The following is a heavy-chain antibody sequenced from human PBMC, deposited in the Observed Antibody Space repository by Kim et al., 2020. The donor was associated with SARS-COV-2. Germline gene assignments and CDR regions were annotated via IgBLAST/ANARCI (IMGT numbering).Heavy chain of an antibody. J-gene: IGHJ3*01. CDR3: TSLLGAVFNV. CDR2: ISGDGTNT. CDR1: RFTFINYG. D-gene: IGHD1-26*01. Sequence: GGSLRLSCAASRFTFINYGMHWVRQAPGKGPEWVAVISGDGTNTKYVDSAKGRFTISRDNSRKTLFLQMNNLRVEDTALYYCTSLLGAVFNVWGQGTMVT. V-gene: IGHV3-30*03.